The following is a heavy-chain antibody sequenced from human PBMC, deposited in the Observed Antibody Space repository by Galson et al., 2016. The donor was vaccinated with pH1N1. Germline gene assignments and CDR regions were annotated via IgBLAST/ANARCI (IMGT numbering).Heavy chain of an antibody. V-gene: IGHV1-69*02. Sequence: SVKISCKASGGTFTSYTITWVRQAPGQGFEWMGRMIPILGLSNYAQKFQGRVTITADKSRSTAYMELSSLKSEDTAVYFCARARGHAAMDPFDFWGQGTLVTVSS. CDR2: MIPILGLS. CDR1: GGTFTSYT. CDR3: ARARGHAAMDPFDF. D-gene: IGHD5-18*01. J-gene: IGHJ4*02.